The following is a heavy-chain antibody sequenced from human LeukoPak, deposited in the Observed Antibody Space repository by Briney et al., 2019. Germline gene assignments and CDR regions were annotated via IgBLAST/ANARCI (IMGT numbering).Heavy chain of an antibody. CDR2: INPNSGGT. D-gene: IGHD2-15*01. Sequence: ASVNVSCMATGYTFTGYYMHWVGQAPGQGVEGMGWINPNSGGTNYAQKFQGRVTMTRDTSISTAYMELSRLRSDDTAVYYCARVGGYCSGGSCYSDDYWGQGTLVTVSS. CDR3: ARVGGYCSGGSCYSDDY. J-gene: IGHJ4*02. V-gene: IGHV1-2*02. CDR1: GYTFTGYY.